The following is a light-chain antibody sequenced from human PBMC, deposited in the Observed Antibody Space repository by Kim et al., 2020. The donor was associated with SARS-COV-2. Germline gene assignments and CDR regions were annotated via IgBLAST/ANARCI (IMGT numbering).Light chain of an antibody. V-gene: IGLV3-21*04. CDR1: NIGSKN. Sequence: APGKTARITCGGNNIGSKNVHWYQQKPGQAPVLVIYYDSDRPSGIPERFSGSNSGNTATLTISRVEAGDEADYYCQVWDSSSDHPVFGGGTKLTVL. CDR3: QVWDSSSDHPV. CDR2: YDS. J-gene: IGLJ3*02.